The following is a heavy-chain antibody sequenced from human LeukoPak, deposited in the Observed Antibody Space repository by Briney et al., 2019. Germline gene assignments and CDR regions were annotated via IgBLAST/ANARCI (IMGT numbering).Heavy chain of an antibody. D-gene: IGHD2-2*01. V-gene: IGHV1-69*05. CDR2: IIPIFGTA. CDR1: GGTFSSYA. J-gene: IGHJ5*02. CDR3: AREPLSGVVPAARRWFDP. Sequence: SVKVSCKASGGTFSSYAISWVRQAPGQGLEWMGGIIPIFGTANYAQKFQGRVTITTDESTSTAYMELSSLRSEDTAVYYCAREPLSGVVPAARRWFDPWGQGTLVTVSS.